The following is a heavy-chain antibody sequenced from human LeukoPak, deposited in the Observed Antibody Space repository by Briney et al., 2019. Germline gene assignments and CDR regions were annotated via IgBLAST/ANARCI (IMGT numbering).Heavy chain of an antibody. V-gene: IGHV1-2*02. Sequence: ASVKVSCKASGYTFTGYYMHWVRQAPGQGLEWMGWISPNSGGTNYAQKFQGRVTMTEDTSTDTAYMELSSLRSEDTAVYYCATSRYFYDSSGFDYWGQGTLVTVSS. D-gene: IGHD3-22*01. CDR3: ATSRYFYDSSGFDY. CDR2: ISPNSGGT. CDR1: GYTFTGYY. J-gene: IGHJ4*02.